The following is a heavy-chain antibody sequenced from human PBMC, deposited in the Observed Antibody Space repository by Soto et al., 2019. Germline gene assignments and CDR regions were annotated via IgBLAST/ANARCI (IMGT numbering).Heavy chain of an antibody. CDR2: IIPILGIA. CDR3: AIDSTYCSSTSCSSHY. V-gene: IGHV1-69*04. Sequence: ASVKVSCKASGGTFSSYTISWVRQAPGQGLEWMGRIIPILGIANYAQKFQGRVTITADKSTSTAYMELSSLRSEDTAVYYCAIDSTYCSSTSCSSHYWGQGTLVTVSS. J-gene: IGHJ4*02. CDR1: GGTFSSYT. D-gene: IGHD2-2*01.